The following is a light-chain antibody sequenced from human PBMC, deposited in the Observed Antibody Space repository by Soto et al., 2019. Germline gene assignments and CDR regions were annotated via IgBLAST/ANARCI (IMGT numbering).Light chain of an antibody. J-gene: IGLJ1*01. CDR1: SNDVGSYNY. CDR3: TSYTSSTYF. Sequence: QSALTQPASVSGSPGQSITISCTGTSNDVGSYNYVSWYQQHPGKAPKLMIFEVSNRPSGVSNRFSGSKSGNTASLTISGLQAEDEADYYCTSYTSSTYFFGTGTKLTVL. V-gene: IGLV2-14*01. CDR2: EVS.